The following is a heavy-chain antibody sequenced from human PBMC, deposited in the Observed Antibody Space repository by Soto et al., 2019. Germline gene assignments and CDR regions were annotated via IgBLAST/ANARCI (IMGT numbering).Heavy chain of an antibody. CDR2: ISGSGGST. CDR1: GFTFSSYA. D-gene: IGHD6-13*01. CDR3: AKDIIAAAGTEFDY. Sequence: SGGSLRLSCAASGFTFSSYAMSWVRQAPGKGLEWVSAISGSGGSTYYADSVKGRFTISRDNSKNTLYLQMNSLRAEDTAIYYCAKDIIAAAGTEFDYWGQGTLVTVSS. J-gene: IGHJ4*02. V-gene: IGHV3-23*01.